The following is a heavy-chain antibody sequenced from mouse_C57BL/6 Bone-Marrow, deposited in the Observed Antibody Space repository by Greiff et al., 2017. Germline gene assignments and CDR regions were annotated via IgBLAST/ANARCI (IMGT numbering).Heavy chain of an antibody. CDR2: IDPEIGDT. D-gene: IGHD2-3*01. CDR1: GFNIKDDY. J-gene: IGHJ2*01. V-gene: IGHV14-4*01. CDR3: SSFDGNYFDF. Sequence: VQLKQSGAELVRPGASVKLSCTASGFNIKDDYIHWVKQRPEQGLEWIGWIDPEIGDTEYASKFKGKATITSATSSNTAYLQLSSLTSEDTAVYYCSSFDGNYFDFWGQGTPLTVAS.